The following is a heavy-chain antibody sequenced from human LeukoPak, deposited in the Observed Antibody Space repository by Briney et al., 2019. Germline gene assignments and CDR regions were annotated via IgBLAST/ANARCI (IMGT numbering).Heavy chain of an antibody. CDR3: ARVVYYGGSNDAFDI. CDR1: GFTFSSYS. J-gene: IGHJ3*02. Sequence: GGSLRLSCAASGFTFSSYSMNWVRQAPGKGLEWVSSISSSSSYIYYADSLKGRFTISRDNAKNSLYLQMNSLGAEDTAVYYCARVVYYGGSNDAFDIWGQGTMVTVSS. V-gene: IGHV3-21*01. D-gene: IGHD4-23*01. CDR2: ISSSSSYI.